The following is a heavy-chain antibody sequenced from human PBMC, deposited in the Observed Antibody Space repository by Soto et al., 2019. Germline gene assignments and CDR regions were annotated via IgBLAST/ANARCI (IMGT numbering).Heavy chain of an antibody. CDR3: ARRRYSYGHYDY. CDR2: IYYTGST. CDR1: GGSISRSSYY. Sequence: QLQLQESGPGLVKPPETLSLTCTVSGGSISRSSYYWGWIRQPPGKGLEYIGSIYYTGSTYYNPSLKSRVTISADTSKNQFSLRMTSVTAADAAVYYCARRRYSYGHYDYWGQGTLVTVSS. D-gene: IGHD5-18*01. V-gene: IGHV4-39*01. J-gene: IGHJ4*02.